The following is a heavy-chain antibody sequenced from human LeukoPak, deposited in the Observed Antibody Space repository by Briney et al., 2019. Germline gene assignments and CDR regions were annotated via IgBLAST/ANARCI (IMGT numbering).Heavy chain of an antibody. J-gene: IGHJ4*02. CDR2: ISAYNGNT. V-gene: IGHV1-18*01. D-gene: IGHD3-16*01. Sequence: GPVKVSCKASGYTFTNYGISWVRQAPGQGLECMGWISAYNGNTNYAQRFQGRVTMTTDTSTSTAYMELRSLRSDDTAVYYCARVRDYGGIGEDYWGQGTLVTVSS. CDR1: GYTFTNYG. CDR3: ARVRDYGGIGEDY.